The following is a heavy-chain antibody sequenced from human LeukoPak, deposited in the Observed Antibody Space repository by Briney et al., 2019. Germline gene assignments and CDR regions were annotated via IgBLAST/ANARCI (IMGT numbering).Heavy chain of an antibody. Sequence: GASVKVSCKASGYTFTNYAISWVRQAPGQGLEWMGWINPNSGGINYAQKFQGRVTMTRDTSISTAYMELSRLRSDDTAVYYCARGYYDSSGYWEESNYFDYWGQGTLVTVSS. D-gene: IGHD3-22*01. CDR3: ARGYYDSSGYWEESNYFDY. CDR2: INPNSGGI. J-gene: IGHJ4*02. CDR1: GYTFTNYA. V-gene: IGHV1-2*02.